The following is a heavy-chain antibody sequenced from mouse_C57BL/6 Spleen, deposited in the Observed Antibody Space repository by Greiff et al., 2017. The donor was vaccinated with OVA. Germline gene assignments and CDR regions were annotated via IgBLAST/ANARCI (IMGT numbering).Heavy chain of an antibody. Sequence: QVQLQQSGAELVKPGASVKISCKASGYAFSSYWMNWVKQRPGKGLEWIGQIYPGDGATNYNGKFKGKATLTADKSSSTAYMQLSSLTSEDSAVYFCSRDWEDYAMDYWGQGTSVTVSS. CDR2: IYPGDGAT. CDR1: GYAFSSYW. D-gene: IGHD4-1*01. CDR3: SRDWEDYAMDY. J-gene: IGHJ4*01. V-gene: IGHV1-80*01.